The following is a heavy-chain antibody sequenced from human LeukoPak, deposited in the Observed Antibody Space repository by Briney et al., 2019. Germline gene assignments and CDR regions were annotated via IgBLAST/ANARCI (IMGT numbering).Heavy chain of an antibody. CDR1: GFTFSSYG. Sequence: GRSLRLSCAASGFTFSSYGFHWVRQAPGKGLEWVAVIWSDGTYKYYADSVKGRFTISRDNAKNTLYLQMNSLRAEDTAVYYCARGIVVVVAATNWFDPWGQGTLVTVSS. CDR2: IWSDGTYK. V-gene: IGHV3-33*01. CDR3: ARGIVVVVAATNWFDP. J-gene: IGHJ5*02. D-gene: IGHD2-15*01.